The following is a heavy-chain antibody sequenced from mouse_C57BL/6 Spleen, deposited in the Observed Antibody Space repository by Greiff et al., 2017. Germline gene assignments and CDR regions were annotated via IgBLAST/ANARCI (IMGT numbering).Heavy chain of an antibody. V-gene: IGHV5-4*03. J-gene: IGHJ3*01. CDR2: ISDGGSYT. CDR3: ARGGAQAFFAY. D-gene: IGHD3-2*02. Sequence: EVMLVESGGGLVKPGGSLKLSCAASGFTFSSYAMSWVRQTPEKRLEWVATISDGGSYTYYPDNVKGRFTISRDNAKNNLYLQMSHLKSEDTAMYYCARGGAQAFFAYWGQGTLVTVSA. CDR1: GFTFSSYA.